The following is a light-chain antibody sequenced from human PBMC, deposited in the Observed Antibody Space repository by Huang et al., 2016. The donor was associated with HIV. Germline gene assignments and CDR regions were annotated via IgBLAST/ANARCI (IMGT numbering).Light chain of an antibody. Sequence: DIQMTQSPSSLSASVGDRVTITCRASQSISEYVHWYQQKPGKAPKLLIDVASTLQSGVPSRFSGSGSGKDFTLTIRSLQPEDFATYYCQQTYGTPTTFGQGTKLDIK. J-gene: IGKJ2*01. CDR1: QSISEY. CDR2: VAS. CDR3: QQTYGTPTT. V-gene: IGKV1-39*01.